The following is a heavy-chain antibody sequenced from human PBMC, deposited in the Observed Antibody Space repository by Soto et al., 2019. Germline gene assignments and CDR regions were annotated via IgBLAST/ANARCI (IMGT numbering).Heavy chain of an antibody. D-gene: IGHD2-2*01. J-gene: IGHJ5*02. CDR2: IDPSDSYT. CDR3: ARFLYCSSTSCSYNWFDP. Sequence: PGESLKISCQGSGYSLTSYWISWVRQMPGKGLEWMGRIDPSDSYTNYSPSFQGHVTISADKSISTAYLQWSSLKASDTAMYYCARFLYCSSTSCSYNWFDPWGQGTLVTVSS. CDR1: GYSLTSYW. V-gene: IGHV5-10-1*01.